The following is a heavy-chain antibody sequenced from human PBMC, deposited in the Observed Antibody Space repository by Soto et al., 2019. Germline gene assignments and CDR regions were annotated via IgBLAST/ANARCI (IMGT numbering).Heavy chain of an antibody. CDR3: ARGSLGMVMRTAMVVFDY. J-gene: IGHJ4*02. Sequence: SETLSLTCTVSDDSIYTYYWSWIRQPAGKGLEWIGRIYTNGSTNSKPSLRSRLTMSVDRSKHQLSLKLSSVTAADTAVYYCARGSLGMVMRTAMVVFDYWGQGTRVTVSS. CDR2: IYTNGST. V-gene: IGHV4-4*07. CDR1: DDSIYTYY. D-gene: IGHD5-18*01.